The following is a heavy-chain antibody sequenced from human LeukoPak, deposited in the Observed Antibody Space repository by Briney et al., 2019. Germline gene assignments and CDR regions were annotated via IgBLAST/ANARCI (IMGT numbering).Heavy chain of an antibody. V-gene: IGHV3-33*06. CDR2: IWYDGSKK. D-gene: IGHD3-22*01. CDR3: AKDSKLMYYYDSSGYGWLDY. J-gene: IGHJ4*02. CDR1: GFXFSSHG. Sequence: GRSLRLSCATSGFXFSSHGFYWVRQAPGKGLEWVAVIWYDGSKKYYADSVKGRSTISRDNSKNTLYLQMNSLRAEDTAVYYCAKDSKLMYYYDSSGYGWLDYWGQGTLVTVSS.